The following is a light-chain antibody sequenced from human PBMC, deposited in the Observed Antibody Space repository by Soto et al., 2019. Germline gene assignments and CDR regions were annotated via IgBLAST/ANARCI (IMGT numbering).Light chain of an antibody. CDR2: STT. Sequence: QTVVTQEPSFSVSPGGTVTLTCGLSSGSVSTSYYPSWYQQTPGHAPRTLIYSTTTRSSGVPDRFSGSILGNKAALTITGAQADDESDYYCVLYMGSGSWVFGGGTKLTVL. CDR1: SGSVSTSYY. J-gene: IGLJ2*01. V-gene: IGLV8-61*01. CDR3: VLYMGSGSWV.